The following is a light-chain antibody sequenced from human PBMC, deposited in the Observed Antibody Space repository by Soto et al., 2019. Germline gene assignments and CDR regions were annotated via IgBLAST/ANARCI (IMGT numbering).Light chain of an antibody. CDR2: EVS. V-gene: IGLV2-8*02. CDR1: SSDVGGYNY. CDR3: SSYAGSNTDVV. Sequence: QSVLTQPPSASRSPGQSVTISCTGTSSDVGGYNYVSWYQEHPGKATKLMIYEVSKRPSGVPDRFSGSKSGNTASLTVSGLQAEDEADYYCSSYAGSNTDVVFGGGTKLTVL. J-gene: IGLJ2*01.